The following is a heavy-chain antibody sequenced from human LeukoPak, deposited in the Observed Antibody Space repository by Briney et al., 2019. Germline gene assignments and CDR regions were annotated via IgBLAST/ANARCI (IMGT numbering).Heavy chain of an antibody. CDR2: MTGSGGST. Sequence: AGGSLRLSCAASGFTFSNYWMSWVRQAPGKGLEWVSLMTGSGGSTYHADSVKGRFTISRDNSKNTLYLQMNSLRAEDTAVCYCAKVPRGGGSGYFFDYWGQGTLVAVSS. J-gene: IGHJ4*02. CDR3: AKVPRGGGSGYFFDY. V-gene: IGHV3-23*01. CDR1: GFTFSNYW. D-gene: IGHD3-22*01.